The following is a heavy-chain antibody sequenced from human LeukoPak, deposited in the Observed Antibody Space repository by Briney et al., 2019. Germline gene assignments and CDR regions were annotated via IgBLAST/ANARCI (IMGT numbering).Heavy chain of an antibody. V-gene: IGHV6-1*01. J-gene: IGHJ3*01. CDR3: AGGRASAFDV. CDR2: TYYTSKWNT. Sequence: SQTLSLTCAISGDSVSTSGVAWNWVSQSPSRGLEWLGRTYYTSKWNTDYAVSVKSRIVVNPDTCKTQFSLQLNSVTSEDTAVYYCAGGRASAFDVWGQGTMVTVSS. CDR1: GDSVSTSGVA. D-gene: IGHD6-25*01.